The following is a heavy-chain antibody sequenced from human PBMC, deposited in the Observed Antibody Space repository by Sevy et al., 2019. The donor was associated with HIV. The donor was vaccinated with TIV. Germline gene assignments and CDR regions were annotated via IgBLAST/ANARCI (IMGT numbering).Heavy chain of an antibody. V-gene: IGHV3-9*01. J-gene: IGHJ6*02. Sequence: GGSLRLSCTASGFPFNDHALHWVRQVPGKGLEWVSGISWNSRNVGYADSVKGRFTIPTDNANHFLYLEMNSLRPEDTAFYYCAKDINRGCDGINCYPYYYYFYGLDVWGQGTTVTVSS. CDR3: AKDINRGCDGINCYPYYYYFYGLDV. D-gene: IGHD2-21*01. CDR1: GFPFNDHA. CDR2: ISWNSRNV.